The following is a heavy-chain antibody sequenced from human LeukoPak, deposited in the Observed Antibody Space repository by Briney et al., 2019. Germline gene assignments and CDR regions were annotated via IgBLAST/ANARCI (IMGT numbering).Heavy chain of an antibody. V-gene: IGHV4-39*01. CDR2: IYYGENT. CDR3: ARDRVYYYYMDV. CDR1: GDSISSGPYY. J-gene: IGHJ6*03. Sequence: SETLSLTCTVSGDSISSGPYYWGWIRQPPGKGLEWIGNIYYGENTYYNPSLKSRVTTSIDTSNNQFYLKLSSLTAADTAVYYCARDRVYYYYMDVWGKGTTVTVSS.